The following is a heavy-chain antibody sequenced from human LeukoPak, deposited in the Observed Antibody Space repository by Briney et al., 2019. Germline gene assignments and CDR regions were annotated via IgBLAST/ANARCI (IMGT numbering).Heavy chain of an antibody. CDR1: GFTFSSYA. D-gene: IGHD2-15*01. J-gene: IGHJ4*02. Sequence: GGSLRLSCAASGFTFSSYAMSWVRQAPGKGLEWVSAISITVGGTYYADSVKGRFTVSRDNAKNTLYLQMNSLRAEDTAVYYCARGLGYCSGGSCSDYWGQGTLVTVSS. CDR3: ARGLGYCSGGSCSDY. V-gene: IGHV3-23*01. CDR2: ISITVGGT.